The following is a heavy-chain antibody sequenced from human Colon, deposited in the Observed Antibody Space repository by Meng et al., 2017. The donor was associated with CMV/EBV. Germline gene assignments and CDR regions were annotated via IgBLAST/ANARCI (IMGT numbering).Heavy chain of an antibody. CDR2: IRYDGSNK. CDR3: AKGRPRLRFLEWLLDGMDV. D-gene: IGHD3-3*01. CDR1: GFTFSSYG. V-gene: IGHV3-30*02. J-gene: IGHJ6*02. Sequence: GESLKISCAASGFTFSSYGMHWVRQAPGKGLEWVAFIRYDGSNKYYADSVKGRFTISRDNSKNTLYLQMNSLRAEDTAVYYCAKGRPRLRFLEWLLDGMDVWGQGTTVTVS.